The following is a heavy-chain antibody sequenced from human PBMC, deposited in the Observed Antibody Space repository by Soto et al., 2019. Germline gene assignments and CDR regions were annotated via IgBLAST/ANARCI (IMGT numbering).Heavy chain of an antibody. V-gene: IGHV1-69*13. J-gene: IGHJ6*02. CDR1: GGTFSSYA. D-gene: IGHD3-22*01. Sequence: SVKVSCKASGGTFSSYAISWVRQAPGQGLEWMGGIIPIFGTANYAQKFQGRVTITADESTSTAYMELSSLRSEDTAVYYCAGQYYYDSSGYFPNYYGMDVWGQGTTVTVSS. CDR2: IIPIFGTA. CDR3: AGQYYYDSSGYFPNYYGMDV.